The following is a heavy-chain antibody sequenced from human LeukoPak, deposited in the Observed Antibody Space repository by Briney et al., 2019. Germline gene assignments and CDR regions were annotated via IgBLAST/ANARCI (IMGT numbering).Heavy chain of an antibody. Sequence: SVKVSCKASGGTFSSYAISWVRQAPGQGLEWMGGIIPIFGTANYAQKFQGRVTITTDESTSTAYMELSSLRSEDTAVYYCARAYCGGDCYPPWYDYWGQGTLVTVSP. J-gene: IGHJ4*02. CDR1: GGTFSSYA. CDR2: IIPIFGTA. D-gene: IGHD2-21*02. CDR3: ARAYCGGDCYPPWYDY. V-gene: IGHV1-69*05.